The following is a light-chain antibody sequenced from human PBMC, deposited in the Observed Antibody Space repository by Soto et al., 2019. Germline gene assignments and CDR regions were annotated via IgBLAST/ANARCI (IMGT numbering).Light chain of an antibody. V-gene: IGLV1-51*01. CDR2: DSN. Sequence: QSVLTQPPSVSAALGQTVTISCSGSSSNIGNNYVSWYQQLPGTAPKLLIYDSNKRPSGIPDRFSGSKSGTSATLGITGLQTGDEADYYCGTWDTSLSAGVFGGGTKLTVL. CDR1: SSNIGNNY. CDR3: GTWDTSLSAGV. J-gene: IGLJ3*02.